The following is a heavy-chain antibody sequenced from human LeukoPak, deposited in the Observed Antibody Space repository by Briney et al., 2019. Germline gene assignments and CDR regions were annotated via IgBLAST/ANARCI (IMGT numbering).Heavy chain of an antibody. V-gene: IGHV3-15*04. J-gene: IGHJ6*03. CDR2: IESKTDGGTT. CDR1: GFSFSDAW. Sequence: GGSLRLSCAASGFSFSDAWMSWVRQIPGKGLEWVGRIESKTDGGTTDYAAPVKGRFTISRDDSKNTLYLQMNSLKTEDTAVYYCTTDRGYSSSWYAVLAYYYYYYMDVWGKGTTVTVSS. D-gene: IGHD6-13*01. CDR3: TTDRGYSSSWYAVLAYYYYYYMDV.